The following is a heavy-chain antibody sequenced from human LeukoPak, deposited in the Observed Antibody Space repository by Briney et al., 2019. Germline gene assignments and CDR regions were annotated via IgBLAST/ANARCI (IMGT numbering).Heavy chain of an antibody. Sequence: SETLSLTCTVSGGSVSSYYWSWIRQPPGKGLEWIGYIYYSGSTYYNPSLKSRVTIPVDTSKNQFSLKLSSVTAADTAVYYCAGREPPNNAFDIWGQGTMVTVSP. CDR2: IYYSGST. V-gene: IGHV4-59*08. CDR1: GGSVSSYY. D-gene: IGHD1-14*01. CDR3: AGREPPNNAFDI. J-gene: IGHJ3*02.